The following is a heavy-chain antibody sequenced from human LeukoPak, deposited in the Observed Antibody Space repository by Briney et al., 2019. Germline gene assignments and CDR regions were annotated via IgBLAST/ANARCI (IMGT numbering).Heavy chain of an antibody. V-gene: IGHV1-18*01. Sequence: ASVKVSCKASGYTFTSYGISWVRQAPGQGLEWMGWISGYNVNTNYAQKLQGRVTMTTDTSTSTAYMELRSLRSDDTAVYYCARGYYDSSGYFEYNWFDPWGQGTLVTVSS. D-gene: IGHD3-22*01. CDR1: GYTFTSYG. CDR3: ARGYYDSSGYFEYNWFDP. CDR2: ISGYNVNT. J-gene: IGHJ5*02.